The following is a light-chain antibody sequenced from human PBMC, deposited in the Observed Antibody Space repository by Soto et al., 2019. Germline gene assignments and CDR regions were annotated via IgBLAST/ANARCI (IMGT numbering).Light chain of an antibody. Sequence: DIQMTQSPSTLSASVGDRVTITCRASQSINNYLAWYQQKPGKAPKLLIYKASSLESGVPSRFSGSGSGTEFTLTISSLQPHDFATYYVQHDHSSPWTFGQGTKREIK. V-gene: IGKV1-5*03. CDR3: QHDHSSPWT. CDR1: QSINNY. J-gene: IGKJ1*01. CDR2: KAS.